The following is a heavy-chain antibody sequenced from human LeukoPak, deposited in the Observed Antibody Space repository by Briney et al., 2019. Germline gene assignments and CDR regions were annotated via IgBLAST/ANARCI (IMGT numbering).Heavy chain of an antibody. J-gene: IGHJ4*02. CDR2: INAGNGNT. Sequence: ASVKVSFKASGYTFTSYAMHWVRQAPGQRLEWMGWINAGNGNTKYSQKFQGRVTITRDTSASTAYMELSSLRSEDTAVYYCARAPLGSGWSLFDYWGQGTLVTVSS. CDR3: ARAPLGSGWSLFDY. CDR1: GYTFTSYA. V-gene: IGHV1-3*01. D-gene: IGHD6-19*01.